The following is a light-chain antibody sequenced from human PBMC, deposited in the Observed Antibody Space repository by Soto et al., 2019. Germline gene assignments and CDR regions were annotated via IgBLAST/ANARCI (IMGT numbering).Light chain of an antibody. Sequence: EIVLTQSPGTLSLSPEERATLSCRASQSVSSSYLARYQQKPGQAPRLLIYGAFSRATGIPDGFSGSGSGTDFPLTISRLEHEGFAVYYCQQYGSSHLTFGGGTKVEIK. V-gene: IGKV3-20*01. CDR3: QQYGSSHLT. CDR1: QSVSSSY. CDR2: GAF. J-gene: IGKJ4*01.